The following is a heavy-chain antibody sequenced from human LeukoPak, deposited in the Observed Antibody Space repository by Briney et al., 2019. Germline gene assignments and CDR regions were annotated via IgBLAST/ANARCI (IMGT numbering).Heavy chain of an antibody. D-gene: IGHD3-22*01. CDR3: ARVGRAGEGYYDSSGYFPLHFDY. CDR1: GYTFTSYA. V-gene: IGHV1-69*13. CDR2: IIPIFGTA. Sequence: SVKVSCKASGYTFTSYAMHWVRQAPGQGLEWMGGIIPIFGTANYAQKFQGRVTITADESTSTAYMELSSLRSEDTAVYYCARVGRAGEGYYDSSGYFPLHFDYWGQGTLVTVSS. J-gene: IGHJ4*02.